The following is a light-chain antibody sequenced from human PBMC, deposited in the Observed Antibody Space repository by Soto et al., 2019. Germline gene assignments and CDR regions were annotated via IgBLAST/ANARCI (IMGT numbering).Light chain of an antibody. CDR2: AAS. CDR3: QKYNTAPLT. CDR1: QGIGNY. J-gene: IGKJ4*01. Sequence: DIQMTQSPLSLSASVGDRVTITCRASQGIGNYLAWFQQKPGRVPKRLIYAASALQRGVPSRFSGSGSGTEFTLTISSLXPEDVATYYCQKYNTAPLTFGGGTKVEI. V-gene: IGKV1-27*01.